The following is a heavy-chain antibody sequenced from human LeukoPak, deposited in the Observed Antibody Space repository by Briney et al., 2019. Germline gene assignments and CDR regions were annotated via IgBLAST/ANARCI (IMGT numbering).Heavy chain of an antibody. Sequence: GGSRKLSCKASDLTFGVIAISWAARVQGKGLGGEVFFGGKAIGGTTEYAASVKGRFTISRDDSKSIAYLQMNSLKTEDTAVYYCTRDPANVYSSGWYPAYFDYWGQGTLVTVSS. CDR1: DLTFGVIA. V-gene: IGHV3-49*04. CDR2: FGGKAIGGTT. J-gene: IGHJ4*02. CDR3: TRDPANVYSSGWYPAYFDY. D-gene: IGHD6-19*01.